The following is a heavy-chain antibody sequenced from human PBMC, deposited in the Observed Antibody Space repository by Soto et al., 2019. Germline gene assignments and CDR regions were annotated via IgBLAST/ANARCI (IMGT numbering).Heavy chain of an antibody. CDR2: IYPGDSDT. Sequence: PGESLKISCKGSGYSFTSYWIGWVRQMPVKGLEWMGIIYPGDSDTRYSPSFQGQVTISADKSISTAYLQWSSLKASDTAMYYCARRHYDFWSXYPFYWYFDLWGRGTLVTVSS. J-gene: IGHJ2*01. CDR3: ARRHYDFWSXYPFYWYFDL. D-gene: IGHD3-3*01. CDR1: GYSFTSYW. V-gene: IGHV5-51*01.